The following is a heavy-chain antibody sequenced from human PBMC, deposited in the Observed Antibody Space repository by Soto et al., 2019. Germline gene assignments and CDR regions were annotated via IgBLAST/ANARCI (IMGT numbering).Heavy chain of an antibody. Sequence: QVQLVQSGAEVKKPGSSVKVSCKASGGTSSSYAISWVRQAPGQGLEWMGGIIPFFRTVYYAQKFQGRLTITADESTSTACIELSSLKAEDTAVYYCARDDCTSTSCPYYYYGLDVWGQGTTVTVSS. J-gene: IGHJ6*02. CDR1: GGTSSSYA. D-gene: IGHD2-2*01. CDR3: ARDDCTSTSCPYYYYGLDV. V-gene: IGHV1-69*01. CDR2: IIPFFRTV.